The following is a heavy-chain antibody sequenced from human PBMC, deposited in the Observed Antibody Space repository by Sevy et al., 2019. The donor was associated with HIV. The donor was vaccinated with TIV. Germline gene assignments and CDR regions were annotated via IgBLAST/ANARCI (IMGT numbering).Heavy chain of an antibody. Sequence: GGSLRLSCAASGFTFSSYSMSWVRQAPGKGLEWVANIKQDGSEKYYVDSVKGRFTISRDNAKNSLYLQMNSLRAEDTAVYYCARLKGYQLLIDYWGQGTLVTVSS. D-gene: IGHD2-2*01. V-gene: IGHV3-7*03. J-gene: IGHJ4*02. CDR1: GFTFSSYS. CDR3: ARLKGYQLLIDY. CDR2: IKQDGSEK.